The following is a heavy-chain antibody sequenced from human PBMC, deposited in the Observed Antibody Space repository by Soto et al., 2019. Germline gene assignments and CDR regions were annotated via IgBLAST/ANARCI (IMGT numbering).Heavy chain of an antibody. CDR2: IIPIFGTA. J-gene: IGHJ5*02. Sequence: QVQLVQSGAEVKKPGSSVKVSCKASGGTFSSYAISWVRQAPGQGLEWMGGIIPIFGTANYAQKFQGRVTITADKSTSTAYMELSSLRSEDTAMYYCARNPQPYYYDSSGYPRYWFDPWGQGTLVTVSS. V-gene: IGHV1-69*06. D-gene: IGHD3-22*01. CDR1: GGTFSSYA. CDR3: ARNPQPYYYDSSGYPRYWFDP.